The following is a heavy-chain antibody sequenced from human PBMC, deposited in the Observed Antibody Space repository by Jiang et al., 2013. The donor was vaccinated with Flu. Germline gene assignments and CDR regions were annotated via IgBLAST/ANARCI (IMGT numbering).Heavy chain of an antibody. V-gene: IGHV1-18*01. CDR1: GYTFTSYG. Sequence: GAEVKKPGASVKVSCKASGYTFTSYGISWVRQAPGQGLEWMGWISAYNGNTNYAQKLQGRVTMTTDTSTSTAYMELRSLRSDDTAVYYCARGKGITIFGVVENWYFDLWGRGTLVTVSS. J-gene: IGHJ2*01. CDR2: ISAYNGNT. CDR3: ARGKGITIFGVVENWYFDL. D-gene: IGHD3-3*01.